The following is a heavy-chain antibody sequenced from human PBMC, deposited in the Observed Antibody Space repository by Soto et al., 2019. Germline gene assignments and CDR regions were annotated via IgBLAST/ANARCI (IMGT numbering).Heavy chain of an antibody. J-gene: IGHJ6*03. CDR3: ARAHIVVVPAATGAYYYYYYMDV. CDR1: GDSVSSNSAA. Sequence: SQTLSLTCAISGDSVSSNSAAWNWIRQSPSRGLEWLGRTYYRSKWYNDYAVSVKSRITINPDTSKNQFSLQLNSVTPEDTAVYYCARAHIVVVPAATGAYYYYYYMDVWGKGTTVTVSS. CDR2: TYYRSKWYN. D-gene: IGHD2-2*01. V-gene: IGHV6-1*01.